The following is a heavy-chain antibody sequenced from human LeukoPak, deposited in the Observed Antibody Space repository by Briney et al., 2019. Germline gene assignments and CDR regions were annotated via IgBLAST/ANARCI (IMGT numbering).Heavy chain of an antibody. J-gene: IGHJ6*02. Sequence: ASVRVSCKASGYTFTSYGISWVRQAPGQGLEWMGWISAYNGNTNYAQKLQGRVTMTEDTSTDAAYMELSSLRSEDTAVYYCATEVMGIAARPYYYYYGMDAWGQGTTVTVSS. CDR1: GYTFTSYG. V-gene: IGHV1-18*01. CDR3: ATEVMGIAARPYYYYYGMDA. CDR2: ISAYNGNT. D-gene: IGHD6-6*01.